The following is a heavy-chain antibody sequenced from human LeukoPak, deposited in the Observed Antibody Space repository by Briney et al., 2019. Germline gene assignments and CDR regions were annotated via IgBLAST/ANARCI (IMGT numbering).Heavy chain of an antibody. CDR1: GFTFSSYG. V-gene: IGHV3-30*03. CDR2: IEPDETTK. J-gene: IGHJ4*02. Sequence: GRSLRLSCAASGFTFSSYGMHWVRQAPGKGLEWVAVIEPDETTKYHADSVKGRFTISRDNSENTLYLQLDSLRSEDTGLYYCVRQSTGLDYWGQGTLVTVSS. CDR3: VRQSTGLDY. D-gene: IGHD5/OR15-5a*01.